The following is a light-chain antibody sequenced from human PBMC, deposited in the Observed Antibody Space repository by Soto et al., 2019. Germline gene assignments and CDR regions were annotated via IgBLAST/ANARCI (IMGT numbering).Light chain of an antibody. V-gene: IGLV2-14*01. J-gene: IGLJ3*02. Sequence: QAVVTQPASMSGSPGQSITISCTGTDTDIGTYEYVSWYHQVPGKAPKLLIYEVSYRPSGISSRFSGSKSGITASLTISGLQPEDEGQYFCNSFTTSSTWVFGGGTKVTVL. CDR1: DTDIGTYEY. CDR3: NSFTTSSTWV. CDR2: EVS.